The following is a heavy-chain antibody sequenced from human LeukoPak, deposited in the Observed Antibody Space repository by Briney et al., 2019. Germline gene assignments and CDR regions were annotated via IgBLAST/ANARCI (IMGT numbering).Heavy chain of an antibody. D-gene: IGHD6-19*01. CDR2: IYTSGST. CDR3: ARSATISSGWYLGHFDY. Sequence: PSETLSLTCTVSGGSISSGSYYWSWLRQPAGKGLEWIGRIYTSGSTNYNPSLKSRVTMSVDTSKNQFSLKLSSVTAADTAVYYCARSATISSGWYLGHFDYWGQGTLVTVSS. CDR1: GGSISSGSYY. J-gene: IGHJ4*02. V-gene: IGHV4-61*02.